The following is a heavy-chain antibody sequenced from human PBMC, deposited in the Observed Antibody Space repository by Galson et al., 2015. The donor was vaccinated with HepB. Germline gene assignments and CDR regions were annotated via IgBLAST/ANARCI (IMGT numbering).Heavy chain of an antibody. D-gene: IGHD2-15*01. J-gene: IGHJ4*02. CDR3: ARDPFAYSGGH. Sequence: SLRLSCAVSGFAFSTYAMSWVRQAPGKGLEWVSALSGNGYKTYYADSVRGRFTISRDNSKNTLYLQMNSLRAEDTAVYYCARDPFAYSGGHWGQGTLVTVSS. CDR2: LSGNGYKT. V-gene: IGHV3-23*01. CDR1: GFAFSTYA.